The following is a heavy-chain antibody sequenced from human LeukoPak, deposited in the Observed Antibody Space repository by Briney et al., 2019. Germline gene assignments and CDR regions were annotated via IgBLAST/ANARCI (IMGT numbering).Heavy chain of an antibody. CDR3: AKMDCSSSSCYYYYGMDV. CDR2: IYYSGST. Sequence: SETLSLTCTVSGGSISSNSYYWGWIRQPPGKGLEWIGSIYYSGSTYYNPSLKSRVTISVDTSKNQFSLKLSSVTAADTAVYYCAKMDCSSSSCYYYYGMDVWGQGTTVTVSS. V-gene: IGHV4-39*01. J-gene: IGHJ6*02. D-gene: IGHD2-2*01. CDR1: GGSISSNSYY.